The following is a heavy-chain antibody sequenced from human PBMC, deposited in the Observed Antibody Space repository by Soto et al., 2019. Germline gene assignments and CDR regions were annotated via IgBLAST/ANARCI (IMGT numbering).Heavy chain of an antibody. V-gene: IGHV1-3*01. CDR3: ARDWPHYYDSSGYHGLDY. J-gene: IGHJ4*02. D-gene: IGHD3-22*01. Sequence: ASVKVSCKASGYTFTSYAMHWVRQAPGQRLEWMGWINAGNGNTKYSQKFQGRVTITRDTSASTAYMELSSLRSEDTAVYYCARDWPHYYDSSGYHGLDYWGQGTLVTVS. CDR1: GYTFTSYA. CDR2: INAGNGNT.